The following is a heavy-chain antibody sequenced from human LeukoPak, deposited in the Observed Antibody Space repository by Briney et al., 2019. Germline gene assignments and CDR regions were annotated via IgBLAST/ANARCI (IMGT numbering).Heavy chain of an antibody. CDR3: ARDNHYYYMDV. V-gene: IGHV3-21*01. J-gene: IGHJ6*03. Sequence: GGSLRLSCAASGFTFSSYSMNWVRQAPGKGLEWVSSISSSSSYMYYSDSVKGRFTISRDNAKNSLYLQMNSLRAEDTAVYYCARDNHYYYMDVWGKGTTVTVSS. CDR1: GFTFSSYS. CDR2: ISSSSSYM.